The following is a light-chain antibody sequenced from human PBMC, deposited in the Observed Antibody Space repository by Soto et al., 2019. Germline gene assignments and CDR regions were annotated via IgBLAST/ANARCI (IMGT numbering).Light chain of an antibody. J-gene: IGKJ5*01. CDR3: QQSSNWPIIT. Sequence: EIVMTQSPATLSVSPGERVTLSGKASRSVRSNLASYQQKTGQAPSIIISGAYTSATGITDTFSGSGSGTEFTLPINSLQSEDFAVYYCQQSSNWPIITCGQGTRLEIK. V-gene: IGKV3-15*01. CDR2: GAY. CDR1: RSVRSN.